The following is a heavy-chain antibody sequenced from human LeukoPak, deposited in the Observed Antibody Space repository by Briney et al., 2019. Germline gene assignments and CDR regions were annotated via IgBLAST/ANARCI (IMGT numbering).Heavy chain of an antibody. CDR3: ARERGGYSYGPFDY. CDR2: IYSGGST. D-gene: IGHD5-18*01. J-gene: IGHJ4*02. V-gene: IGHV3-53*01. Sequence: GGSLRLSCAASGFTVSSNYMSWVRQAPGKGLEWVSVIYSGGSTYYADSVKGRFTISRDNSKNTLYLQMNSLRAEDTAVYYCARERGGYSYGPFDYWGQGTLVTVSS. CDR1: GFTVSSNY.